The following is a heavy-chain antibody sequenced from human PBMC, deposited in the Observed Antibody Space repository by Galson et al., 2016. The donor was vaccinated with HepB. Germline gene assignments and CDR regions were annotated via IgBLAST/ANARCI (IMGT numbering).Heavy chain of an antibody. CDR3: ARGGCSRTSCLAD. Sequence: SLRLSRAASGFTFRSYWMHWVSQAPGEGLEWVSHINTDGSNTNYADSVKGRFTISRDNAENTLYLHLHNLRAEDTAVYYCARGGCSRTSCLADWGQGTLVTVSP. V-gene: IGHV3-74*01. CDR1: GFTFRSYW. D-gene: IGHD2-2*01. J-gene: IGHJ4*02. CDR2: INTDGSNT.